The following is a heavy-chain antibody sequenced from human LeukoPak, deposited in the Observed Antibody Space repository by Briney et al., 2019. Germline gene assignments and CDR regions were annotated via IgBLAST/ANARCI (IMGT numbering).Heavy chain of an antibody. J-gene: IGHJ4*02. CDR2: IRSKAYGGTT. D-gene: IGHD5-18*01. CDR1: GFTFGDYA. V-gene: IGHV3-49*03. CDR3: TSIQLWTPGNPY. Sequence: GGSLRLSCTASGFTFGDYAMSWSRQAPGKGLEWVGFIRSKAYGGTTEYAASVKGRFTISRDDSKSIAYLQMNSLKTEDTAVYYCTSIQLWTPGNPYWGQRNLVSASS.